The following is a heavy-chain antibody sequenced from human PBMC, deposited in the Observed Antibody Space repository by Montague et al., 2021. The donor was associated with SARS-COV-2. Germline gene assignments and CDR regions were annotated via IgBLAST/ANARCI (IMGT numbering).Heavy chain of an antibody. CDR3: ARAVSARTAVTWFDP. CDR2: SYNSQGA. CDR1: AGSISGHY. V-gene: IGHV4-59*11. D-gene: IGHD5-18*01. J-gene: IGHJ5*02. Sequence: SETLSLTCTVSAGSISGHYLSWIRKPHGKGLERIAYSYNSQGALYNHTLQSRVTMSIDTSNNQSSLNLTSVTPADTAVYYCARAVSARTAVTWFDPWGQGVLVTVSS.